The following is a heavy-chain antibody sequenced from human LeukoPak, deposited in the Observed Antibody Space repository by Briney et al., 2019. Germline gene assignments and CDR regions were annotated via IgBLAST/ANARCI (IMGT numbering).Heavy chain of an antibody. V-gene: IGHV3-9*01. CDR1: GFTFDDYA. CDR3: AKGDLRGYCSGGSCYIDY. CDR2: ITWNSDNI. D-gene: IGHD2-15*01. J-gene: IGHJ4*02. Sequence: GGSLRLSCAASGFTFDDYAMHWVRQAPGKGLEWVSGITWNSDNIGYADSVKGRFTISRDNSKNSLYLQMNSLRTEDTALYYCAKGDLRGYCSGGSCYIDYWGQGTLVTVSS.